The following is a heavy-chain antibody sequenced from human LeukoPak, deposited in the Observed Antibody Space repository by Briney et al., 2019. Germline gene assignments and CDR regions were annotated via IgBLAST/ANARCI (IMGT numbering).Heavy chain of an antibody. Sequence: ASVKVSCKASGDTFTNYYIHWVRQAPGQGLEWMGIINPSAGSTNYAQNFRDRVTMTRDTSTSTVYMELGSLRSEDTAIYYCARATIAVSADWYFDLWGRGTLLTVSS. D-gene: IGHD6-19*01. V-gene: IGHV1-46*01. CDR3: ARATIAVSADWYFDL. J-gene: IGHJ2*01. CDR1: GDTFTNYY. CDR2: INPSAGST.